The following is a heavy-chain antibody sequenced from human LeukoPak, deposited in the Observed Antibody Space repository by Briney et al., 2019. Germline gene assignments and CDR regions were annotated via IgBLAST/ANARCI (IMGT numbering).Heavy chain of an antibody. Sequence: ASVKVSCKASGYTLTSYGISWVRQAPGQGLEWMGWISAYNGNTNYAQKLQGRVTMTTDTSTSTAYMELRSLRSDDTAVYYCARGPYYYDSSGYLDYWYFDLWGRGTLVTVSS. V-gene: IGHV1-18*01. CDR1: GYTLTSYG. J-gene: IGHJ2*01. D-gene: IGHD3-22*01. CDR2: ISAYNGNT. CDR3: ARGPYYYDSSGYLDYWYFDL.